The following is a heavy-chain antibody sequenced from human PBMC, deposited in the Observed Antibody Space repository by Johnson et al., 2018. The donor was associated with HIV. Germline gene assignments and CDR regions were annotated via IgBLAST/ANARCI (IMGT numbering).Heavy chain of an antibody. J-gene: IGHJ3*02. CDR2: ISYDGSNK. CDR3: LRCVGGYGYDECDAFDI. CDR1: GFTFSSYA. V-gene: IGHV3-30*04. Sequence: QVQLVESGGGVVQPWRSLRLSCAASGFTFSSYAMHWVRQAPGKGLEWVAVISYDGSNKYYADSVKGRFTISRDNSKNTLYLQMNGLRAEDTALYYCLRCVGGYGYDECDAFDIWGQGTMVTISS. D-gene: IGHD5-18*01.